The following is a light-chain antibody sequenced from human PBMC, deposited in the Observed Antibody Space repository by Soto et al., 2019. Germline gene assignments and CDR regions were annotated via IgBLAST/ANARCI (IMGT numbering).Light chain of an antibody. CDR1: SSDVGDYNS. J-gene: IGLJ1*01. Sequence: QSVLTQPRAVSGSPGQSGTASCIGTSSDVGDYNSVSWYQQHPGKAPKLMIYDVSKRPSGVPDRFSGSKSGNTASLTISGLQAEDEADYYCCSYVGGYSYVFGIGTKVTVL. V-gene: IGLV2-11*01. CDR2: DVS. CDR3: CSYVGGYSYV.